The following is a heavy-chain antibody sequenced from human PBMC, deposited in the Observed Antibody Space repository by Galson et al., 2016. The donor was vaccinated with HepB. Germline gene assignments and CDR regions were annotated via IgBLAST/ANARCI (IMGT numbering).Heavy chain of an antibody. CDR1: GFGLGGNA. CDR2: IEGSNDNT. V-gene: IGHV3-23*01. D-gene: IGHD3-3*01. J-gene: IGHJ4*02. CDR3: AKGLVGWSFDY. Sequence: SLRLSCAASGFGLGGNAMTWVRQAPGKGLEWVAGIEGSNDNTHYADSVKGRFTISRDKSKNTLDLQMNTLRAEDTAVYFCAKGLVGWSFDYWGQGALVSVSS.